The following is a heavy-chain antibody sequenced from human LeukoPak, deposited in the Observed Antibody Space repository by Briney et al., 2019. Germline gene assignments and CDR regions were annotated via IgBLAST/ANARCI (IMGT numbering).Heavy chain of an antibody. CDR1: GFTVSTNY. CDR3: AKWGPNCAGDYCPALDS. V-gene: IGHV3-66*01. Sequence: GGSLRLSCAASGFTVSTNYMSWVRQAPGKGLEWVSVIYSGGSTYYADSVKGRFTISRDISKNTLYLQMNSLRAEDTGVYYCAKWGPNCAGDYCPALDSWGQGTLVTVSS. J-gene: IGHJ4*02. D-gene: IGHD2-21*02. CDR2: IYSGGST.